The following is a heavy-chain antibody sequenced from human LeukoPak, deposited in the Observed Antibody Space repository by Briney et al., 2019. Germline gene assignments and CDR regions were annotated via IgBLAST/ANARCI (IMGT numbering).Heavy chain of an antibody. CDR1: GFTFSSYA. J-gene: IGHJ4*02. Sequence: GGSLRLSCAASGFTFSSYAMNWVRQAPGKGPEWVSYISSSGSTIYYADSVKGRFTISRDNAKNSLYLQMNSLRAEDTAVYYCASLSSGWYYFDYWGQGTLVTVSS. D-gene: IGHD6-19*01. CDR2: ISSSGSTI. CDR3: ASLSSGWYYFDY. V-gene: IGHV3-48*03.